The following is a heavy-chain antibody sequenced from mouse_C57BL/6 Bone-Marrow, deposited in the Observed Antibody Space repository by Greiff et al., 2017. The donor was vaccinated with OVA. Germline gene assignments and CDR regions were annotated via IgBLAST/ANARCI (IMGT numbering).Heavy chain of an antibody. CDR3: ARYWDPFDY. CDR2: ILPGSGST. J-gene: IGHJ2*01. V-gene: IGHV1-9*01. D-gene: IGHD4-1*01. Sequence: QVQLQQSGAELMKPGASVKLSCKATGYTFTGYWIEWVKQRPGHGLEWIGEILPGSGSTNYNEKFKGKATLTADTSSNTAYMQLSSLTTEDSASYYCARYWDPFDYWGQGTTLTVSS. CDR1: GYTFTGYW.